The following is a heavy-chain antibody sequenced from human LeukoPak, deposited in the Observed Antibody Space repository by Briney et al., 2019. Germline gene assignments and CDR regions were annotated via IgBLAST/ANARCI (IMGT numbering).Heavy chain of an antibody. CDR2: IYTSGST. CDR1: GDSMNTYY. CDR3: ARDSWSSISSGPDY. V-gene: IGHV4-4*07. J-gene: IGHJ4*02. Sequence: SETLSLTCTVSGDSMNTYYWSWIRQPAGKGLEWIGRIYTSGSTNYNPSLKSRVTMSLDTSKNQFSLKLGSVTAADTAVYYCARDSWSSISSGPDYWGQGTLVTVSS.